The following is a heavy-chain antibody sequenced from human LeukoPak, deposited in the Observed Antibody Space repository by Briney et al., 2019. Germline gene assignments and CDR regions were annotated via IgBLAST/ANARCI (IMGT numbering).Heavy chain of an antibody. CDR3: AKDQGYSSSFDY. CDR1: GFTFSSYS. CDR2: ISGSGGST. J-gene: IGHJ4*02. D-gene: IGHD6-13*01. Sequence: PGGSLRLSCAASGFTFSSYSMSWVRQAPGKGLEWVSAISGSGGSTYYADSVKGRFTISRDNSKNTLYLQMNSLRAEDTAVYYCAKDQGYSSSFDYWGQGTLVTVSS. V-gene: IGHV3-23*01.